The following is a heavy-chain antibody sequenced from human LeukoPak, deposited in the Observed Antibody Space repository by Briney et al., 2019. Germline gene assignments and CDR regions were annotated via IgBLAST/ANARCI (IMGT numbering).Heavy chain of an antibody. CDR1: GFTFTSSA. CDR2: IVVGSGNT. Sequence: ASVKVSCKASGFTFTSSAMQWVRQARGQRLAWIGWIVVGSGNTNYAQKFQERVTITRDMSTSTAYMELSSLRSEDTAVYYCAALGRYCSGGSCYSDFDYWGQGTLVTVSS. J-gene: IGHJ4*02. CDR3: AALGRYCSGGSCYSDFDY. D-gene: IGHD2-15*01. V-gene: IGHV1-58*02.